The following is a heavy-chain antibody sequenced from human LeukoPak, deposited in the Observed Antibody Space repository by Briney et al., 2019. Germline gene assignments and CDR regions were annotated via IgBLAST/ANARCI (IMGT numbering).Heavy chain of an antibody. Sequence: ASVKVSCKASGGTFSSYAISWARQAPGQGLEWMGGIIPIFGTANYAQKFQGRVTITADESTSTAYMELSSLRSEDTAVYYCARDPKSIFGDAFDIWGQGTMVTVSS. V-gene: IGHV1-69*13. J-gene: IGHJ3*02. CDR1: GGTFSSYA. CDR2: IIPIFGTA. CDR3: ARDPKSIFGDAFDI. D-gene: IGHD3-3*01.